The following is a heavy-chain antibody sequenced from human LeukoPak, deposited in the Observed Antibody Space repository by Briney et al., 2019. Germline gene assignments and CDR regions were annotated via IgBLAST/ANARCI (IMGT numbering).Heavy chain of an antibody. CDR1: GGPISTYY. V-gene: IGHV4-59*01. D-gene: IGHD6-19*01. Sequence: SEPLSLTCSVSGGPISTYYWRWVRQPPGKGLEWIGYIYHTGSAHYNPSLKSRVTMSVDTSKNQFSLKMSSVTAAETAVYYCARDQCGSSGCRYVDYWGQGALVTVAS. CDR3: ARDQCGSSGCRYVDY. J-gene: IGHJ4*02. CDR2: IYHTGSA.